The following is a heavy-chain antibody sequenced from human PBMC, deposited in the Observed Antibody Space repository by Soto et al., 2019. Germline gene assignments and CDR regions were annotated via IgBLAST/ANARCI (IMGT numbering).Heavy chain of an antibody. J-gene: IGHJ6*02. CDR2: ISAYNGNA. CDR1: GYTFTSYG. V-gene: IGHV1-18*01. CDR3: ASQFPRYYYGMDV. Sequence: GASLKVSCKASGYTFTSYGISWVRQAPGQGLEWMGWISAYNGNANYAQKLQGRVTMTTDTSTSTAYMELRSLRSDDTAVYYCASQFPRYYYGMDVWGQGTTVTVSS.